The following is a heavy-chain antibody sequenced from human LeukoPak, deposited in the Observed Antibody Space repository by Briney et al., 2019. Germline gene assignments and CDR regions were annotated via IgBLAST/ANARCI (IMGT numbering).Heavy chain of an antibody. V-gene: IGHV3-30-3*02. Sequence: PGRSLRLSCAASGFTFSSYAMHWVRQAPGKGLEWVAVISYDGSNKYYADSVKGRFTISRDNSKNTLYLQMNSLRAEDTAVYYCAKRAYYYESSGYFYFDYWGQGTLVNGSS. D-gene: IGHD3-22*01. CDR2: ISYDGSNK. J-gene: IGHJ4*02. CDR1: GFTFSSYA. CDR3: AKRAYYYESSGYFYFDY.